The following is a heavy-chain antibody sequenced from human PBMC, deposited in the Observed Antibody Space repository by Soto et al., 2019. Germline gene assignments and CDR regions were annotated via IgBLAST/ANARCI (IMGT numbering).Heavy chain of an antibody. CDR2: ISAYNGNT. V-gene: IGHV1-18*01. CDR3: ARDLGPNWNRVDY. Sequence: GAPVKVSCKASCFTLTTYGIRWGRQAPGQGLEWMGWISAYNGNTNYAQKLQGRVTMTTDTSTSTAYMELRSLRSDDTAVYYCARDLGPNWNRVDYWGQGTLVTVSS. D-gene: IGHD1-20*01. CDR1: CFTLTTYG. J-gene: IGHJ4*02.